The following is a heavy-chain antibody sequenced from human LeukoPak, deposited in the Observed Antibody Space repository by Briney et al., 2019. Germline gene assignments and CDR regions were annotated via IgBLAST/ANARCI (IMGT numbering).Heavy chain of an antibody. CDR1: GFIFTSYW. CDR3: ARHRPSITGTVDGFDY. D-gene: IGHD1-7*01. CDR2: IYPGDSDT. V-gene: IGHV5-51*01. Sequence: PGASLKISCQGSGFIFTSYWIGWVRQVPGKGLEWMGIIYPGDSDTRYSPSFQGQVTISADKSISTAYLQWSSLKASDTAMYYCARHRPSITGTVDGFDYWGQGTLVTVSS. J-gene: IGHJ4*02.